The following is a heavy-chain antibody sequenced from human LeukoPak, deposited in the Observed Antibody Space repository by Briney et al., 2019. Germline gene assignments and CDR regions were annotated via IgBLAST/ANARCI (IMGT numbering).Heavy chain of an antibody. D-gene: IGHD5-24*01. J-gene: IGHJ6*02. CDR1: GFTFSSYA. CDR3: AGGLLEAQGWLQWLGTVYSMDV. V-gene: IGHV3-48*04. Sequence: GGSLRLSCAASGFTFSSYAMNWIRQSPGKGLEWISYMSSRSGIIYYADSVKGRFTISRDNARNSLYLQMNSLRIDDTAVYYCAGGLLEAQGWLQWLGTVYSMDVWGQGTPVTVSS. CDR2: MSSRSGII.